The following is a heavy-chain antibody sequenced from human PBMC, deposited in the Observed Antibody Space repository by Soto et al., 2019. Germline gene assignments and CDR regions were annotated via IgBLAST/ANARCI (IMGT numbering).Heavy chain of an antibody. V-gene: IGHV3-30*03. CDR1: GFTFSSYG. Sequence: GGSLRLSCAASGFTFSSYGMHWVRQAPGKGLEWVAVISYDGSNKYYADSVKGRFTISRDNSKNTLYLQMNSLRAEDTAVYYCARAASLYSSSDEGLLDYYYYGMDVWGQGTTVTVSS. J-gene: IGHJ6*02. CDR3: ARAASLYSSSDEGLLDYYYYGMDV. D-gene: IGHD6-13*01. CDR2: ISYDGSNK.